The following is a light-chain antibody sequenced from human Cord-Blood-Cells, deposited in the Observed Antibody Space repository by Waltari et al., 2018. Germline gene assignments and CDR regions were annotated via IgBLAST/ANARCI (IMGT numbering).Light chain of an antibody. CDR2: GKN. V-gene: IGLV3-19*01. CDR1: SLRSYY. J-gene: IGLJ2*01. Sequence: SSELTQDPAVSVALGPPVRITCQGDSLRSYYASWYQQKPGQAPVLVIYGKNNRPPGIPDRFAGSSSGNTASLTITGAQAEDEADYYCNSRDSSGNPVVFGGGTKLTVL. CDR3: NSRDSSGNPVV.